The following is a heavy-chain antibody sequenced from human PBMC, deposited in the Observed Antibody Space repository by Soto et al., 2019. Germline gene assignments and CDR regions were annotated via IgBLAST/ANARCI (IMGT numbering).Heavy chain of an antibody. CDR2: IKQDGSEK. CDR1: GFTFSSYW. V-gene: IGHV3-7*01. CDR3: ARVADYDFWSGSQDAFDI. D-gene: IGHD3-3*01. Sequence: GGSLRLSCAASGFTFSSYWMSWVRQAPGKGLEWVANIKQDGSEKYYVDSVKGRFTISRDNAKNSLYLQMNSLRAEDTAAYYCARVADYDFWSGSQDAFDIWGQGTMVTVSS. J-gene: IGHJ3*02.